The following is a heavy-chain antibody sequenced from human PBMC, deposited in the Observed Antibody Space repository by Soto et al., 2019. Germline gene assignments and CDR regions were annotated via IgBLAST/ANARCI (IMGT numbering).Heavy chain of an antibody. V-gene: IGHV1-3*01. CDR1: VYTFPSYA. J-gene: IGHJ6*02. CDR3: ARSTGRYYGMDV. Sequence: GXSVKVSCKASVYTFPSYAMHWVRQAPGQRLEWMGWINAGNGNTKYSQKFQGRVTITRDTSASTAYMELSSLRSEETAVYYCARSTGRYYGMDVWGQGTTVTVSS. D-gene: IGHD3-10*01. CDR2: INAGNGNT.